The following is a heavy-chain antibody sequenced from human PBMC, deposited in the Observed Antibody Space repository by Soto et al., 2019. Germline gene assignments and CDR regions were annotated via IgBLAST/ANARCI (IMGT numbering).Heavy chain of an antibody. CDR2: IKSKTDGGTT. J-gene: IGHJ4*02. D-gene: IGHD3-10*01. V-gene: IGHV3-15*01. CDR1: GFTFSNAW. Sequence: GWSLRLSCAASGFTFSNAWMSWVRQAPGKGLEWVGRIKSKTDGGTTDYAAPVKGRFTISRDDSKNTLYLQMNSLKTEDTAVYYCTTDDSMVRGVIDYWGQGTLVTVSS. CDR3: TTDDSMVRGVIDY.